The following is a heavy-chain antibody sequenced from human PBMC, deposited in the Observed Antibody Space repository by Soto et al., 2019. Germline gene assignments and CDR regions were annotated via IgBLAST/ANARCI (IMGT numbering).Heavy chain of an antibody. CDR2: IIPIFGTA. CDR3: ASHYYDSSGYYSYDYDGMDV. Sequence: AGKVSCKASGSTFSSYASSWVRQAPGQGLEWMGGIIPIFGTANYAQKFQGRVTITADESTSTAYMELSSLRSEDTAVYYCASHYYDSSGYYSYDYDGMDVWGQGTTVTVS. V-gene: IGHV1-69*13. J-gene: IGHJ6*02. D-gene: IGHD3-22*01. CDR1: GSTFSSYA.